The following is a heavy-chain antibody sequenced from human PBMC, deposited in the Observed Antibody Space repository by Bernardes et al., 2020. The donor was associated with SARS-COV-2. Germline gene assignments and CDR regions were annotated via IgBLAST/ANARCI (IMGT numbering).Heavy chain of an antibody. V-gene: IGHV4-4*02. CDR2: ISQSGYT. J-gene: IGHJ4*02. Sequence: SETLSLTCAVSGRSVSSINWWSWVRQSPGKVPEWVGEISQSGYTNYNRSLKSRVTISLDKSKNHFTLELSSVTAADTAVYYCARESWESDTGGYSHWGQGTLVTVSS. D-gene: IGHD3-22*01. CDR3: ARESWESDTGGYSH. CDR1: GRSVSSINW.